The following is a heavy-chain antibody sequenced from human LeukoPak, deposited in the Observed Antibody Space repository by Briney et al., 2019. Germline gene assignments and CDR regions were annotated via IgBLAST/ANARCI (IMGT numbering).Heavy chain of an antibody. CDR2: IYYSRST. CDR3: ARGGKNLAGITMVRGVPPLDV. CDR1: GDTISTSDHY. D-gene: IGHD3-10*01. Sequence: PSETLSLTCSVSGDTISTSDHYWGWTRQPPGKGLEWIGSIYYSRSTYYNPSLKSRVTMSVDTSKNQFSLKLSSVTAADTAVYYCARGGKNLAGITMVRGVPPLDVWGKGTTVTISS. V-gene: IGHV4-39*07. J-gene: IGHJ6*04.